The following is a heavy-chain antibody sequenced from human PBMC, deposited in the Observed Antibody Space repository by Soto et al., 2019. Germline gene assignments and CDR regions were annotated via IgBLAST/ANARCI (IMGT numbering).Heavy chain of an antibody. V-gene: IGHV1-69*02. D-gene: IGHD2-8*02. CDR2: IIPILDIP. J-gene: IGHJ6*02. CDR3: ASHFTGVLALGTSPTGGDNYGWDV. Sequence: QVQLVQSGAEVKKPGSSVKVSCKASVGTFSRSTFTWVRQAPGQGLEWMGRIIPILDIPNYAQNFQGRLTITAYKSTSTAYMELSSLRSDDTAVYYCASHFTGVLALGTSPTGGDNYGWDVWGQGTTVTFSS. CDR1: VGTFSRST.